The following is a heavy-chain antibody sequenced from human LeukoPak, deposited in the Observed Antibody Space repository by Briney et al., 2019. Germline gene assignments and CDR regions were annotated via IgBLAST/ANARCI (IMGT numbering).Heavy chain of an antibody. D-gene: IGHD2-2*01. CDR2: ISAYNGNT. CDR1: GYTFTSCG. V-gene: IGHV1-18*01. J-gene: IGHJ6*02. CDR3: ARAYGGCSSTSCYPYYYGMDV. Sequence: ASVKVSCKASGYTFTSCGISWVRQAPGQGLEWMGWISAYNGNTNYAQKLQGRVTMTTDTSTSTAYMELRSLRSDDTAVYYCARAYGGCSSTSCYPYYYGMDVWGQGTTVTVSS.